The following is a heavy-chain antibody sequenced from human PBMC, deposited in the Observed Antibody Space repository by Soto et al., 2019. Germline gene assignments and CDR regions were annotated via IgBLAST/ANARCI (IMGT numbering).Heavy chain of an antibody. CDR1: GFTFSSYA. V-gene: IGHV3-30-3*01. CDR3: AREVVGTARGGEYLQH. J-gene: IGHJ1*01. Sequence: GGSLRLSCAASGFTFSSYAMHWVRQAPGKGLEWVAVISYDGSNKYYADSVKGRFTISRDNSKNTLYLQMNSLRAEDTAVYYCAREVVGTARGGEYLQHWGQGTRVTVS. D-gene: IGHD2-21*02. CDR2: ISYDGSNK.